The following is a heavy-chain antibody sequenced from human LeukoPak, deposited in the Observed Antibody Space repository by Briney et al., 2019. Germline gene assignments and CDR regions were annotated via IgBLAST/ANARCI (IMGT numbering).Heavy chain of an antibody. Sequence: ASVKVSCKASRYTFTTYYMHWVRQAPGQGLEWMGMIDPSGGDTVYTQKFQDRLTVTTDTSTSTDYMELSSLTSEDTGFYYCVANPFDHWGQGTLVTVSS. CDR2: IDPSGGDT. V-gene: IGHV1-46*01. CDR3: VANPFDH. CDR1: RYTFTTYY. J-gene: IGHJ4*02.